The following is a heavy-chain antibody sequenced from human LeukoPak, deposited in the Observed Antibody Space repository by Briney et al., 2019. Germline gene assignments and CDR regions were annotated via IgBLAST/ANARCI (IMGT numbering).Heavy chain of an antibody. CDR1: GFTFSGQS. D-gene: IGHD1-26*01. V-gene: IGHV3-21*01. CDR2: ISSGSTYI. J-gene: IGHJ4*02. CDR3: ARDGTPADHDY. Sequence: PGGSLRLSCAASGFTFSGQSMNWVRQAPGKGLEWVSSISSGSTYIYYADSLKGRFTISRDNAKNSLYLQMNSLRAEDTAVHYCARDGTPADHDYWGQGTLVTVSS.